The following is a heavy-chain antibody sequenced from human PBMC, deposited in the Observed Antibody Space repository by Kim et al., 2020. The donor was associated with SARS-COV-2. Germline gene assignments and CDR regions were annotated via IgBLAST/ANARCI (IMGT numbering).Heavy chain of an antibody. CDR2: IYYSGST. CDR3: ARKKVVTAIPYNWFDP. V-gene: IGHV4-39*01. D-gene: IGHD2-21*02. J-gene: IGHJ5*02. CDR1: GGSISSSSYY. Sequence: SETLSLTCTVSGGSISSSSYYWGWIRQPPGKGLEWIGSIYYSGSTYYNPSLKSRVTISVDTSKNQFSLNLSSVTAADTAVYYCARKKVVTAIPYNWFDPWGQGTLVTVSS.